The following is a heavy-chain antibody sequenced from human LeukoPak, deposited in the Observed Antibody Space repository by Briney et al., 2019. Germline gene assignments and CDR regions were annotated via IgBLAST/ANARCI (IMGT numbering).Heavy chain of an antibody. CDR1: GYSISSGYY. Sequence: PSETLSLTCTVSGYSISSGYYWGWIRQPPGKGLEWIGSIYHSGSTYYNPSLKSRVTISVDTSKNQFSLKLSSVTAADTAVYYCARRTGVRRVDYWGQGTLVTVSS. D-gene: IGHD3/OR15-3a*01. V-gene: IGHV4-38-2*02. CDR2: IYHSGST. CDR3: ARRTGVRRVDY. J-gene: IGHJ4*02.